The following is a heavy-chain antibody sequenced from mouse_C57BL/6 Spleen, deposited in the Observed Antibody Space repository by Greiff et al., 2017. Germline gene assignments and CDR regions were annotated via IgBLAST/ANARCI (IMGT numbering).Heavy chain of an antibody. V-gene: IGHV5-17*01. CDR1: GFTFSDYG. J-gene: IGHJ2*01. Sequence: EVKLMESGGGLVQPGGSLKLSCAASGFTFSDYGMHWVRQAPEKGLEWVAYISSGSSTIYYADTVKGRFPISRDNAKNTLFLQMTSLRSEDTAMYYCTRRYGYYLDYWGQGTTLTVSS. CDR3: TRRYGYYLDY. D-gene: IGHD2-2*01. CDR2: ISSGSSTI.